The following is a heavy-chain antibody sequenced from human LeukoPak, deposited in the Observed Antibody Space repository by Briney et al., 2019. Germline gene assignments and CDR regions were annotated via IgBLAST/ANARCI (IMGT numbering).Heavy chain of an antibody. V-gene: IGHV3-30*18. J-gene: IGHJ4*02. CDR1: GFTFSSYG. CDR2: ISYDGSNE. CDR3: AKLHLDSPAAFDY. Sequence: GRSLRLSCAASGFTFSSYGMHWVRQAPGKGLEWVAVISYDGSNEYYADSVKGRLTISRDNSKNTLYLQMNSLRAEDTAVYYCAKLHLDSPAAFDYWGQGTLVTVSS. D-gene: IGHD6-25*01.